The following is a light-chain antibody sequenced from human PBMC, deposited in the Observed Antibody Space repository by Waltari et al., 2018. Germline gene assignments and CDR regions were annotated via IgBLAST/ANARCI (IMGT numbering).Light chain of an antibody. CDR1: QSVSSN. CDR2: GAS. V-gene: IGKV3-15*01. CDR3: QQYYNWPRT. J-gene: IGKJ1*01. Sequence: EIVMTQSPDTLSVSPGERGTLSCRASQSVSSNLAWYQHKPGQAPRLLIYGASTRATDIPARFSGSGSGTEFTLTISSLQSEDFAVYYCQQYYNWPRTFGPGTKVEIK.